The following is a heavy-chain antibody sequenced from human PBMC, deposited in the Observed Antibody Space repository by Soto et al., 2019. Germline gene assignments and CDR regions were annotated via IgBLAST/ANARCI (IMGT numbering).Heavy chain of an antibody. CDR2: ISAYNGNT. D-gene: IGHD3-16*02. CDR1: GYTFTGYG. CDR3: EKDLSSREVVDFDY. V-gene: IGHV1-18*01. Sequence: ASVKVSCKASGYTFTGYGISWVRQAPGQGLEWMGWISAYNGNTNYAQKLQGRVTMTTDTSTSTAYMELNSLRAEDTAVYYCEKDLSSREVVDFDYWGQGTLVPVSS. J-gene: IGHJ4*02.